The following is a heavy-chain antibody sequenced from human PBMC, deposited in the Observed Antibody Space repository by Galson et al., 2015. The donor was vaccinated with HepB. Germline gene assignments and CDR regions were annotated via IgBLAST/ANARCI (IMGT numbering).Heavy chain of an antibody. CDR1: GYSFTTFW. V-gene: IGHV5-10-1*01. CDR3: ARFDTTYRFDAFDI. CDR2: IDPSDSYT. D-gene: IGHD1-1*01. J-gene: IGHJ3*02. Sequence: QSGAEVKKPGESLRISCRRSGYSFTTFWISWVRQLPGKGLVWMGRIDPSDSYTNYSPSFQGHVTISADKSINTAYLQWSSLKASDTAMYYCARFDTTYRFDAFDIWGQGTMVTVSS.